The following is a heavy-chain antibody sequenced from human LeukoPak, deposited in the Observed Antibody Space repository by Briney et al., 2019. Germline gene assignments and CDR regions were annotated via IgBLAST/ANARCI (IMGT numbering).Heavy chain of an antibody. V-gene: IGHV3-30*04. CDR2: ISYDGSNK. CDR1: GFTFSSYA. CDR3: AREVDYGDYEAFDI. D-gene: IGHD4-17*01. J-gene: IGHJ3*02. Sequence: PGRSLRLSCAASGFTFSSYAMHWVRQAPGKGLEWVAVISYDGSNKYYADSVKGRFTISRDNSKNTLYLQMNSLRAEDTAVYYCAREVDYGDYEAFDIWGQGTMVTVSS.